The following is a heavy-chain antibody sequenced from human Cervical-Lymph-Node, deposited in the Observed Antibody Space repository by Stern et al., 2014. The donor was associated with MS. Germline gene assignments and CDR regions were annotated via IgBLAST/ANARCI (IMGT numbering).Heavy chain of an antibody. CDR3: ARELAARRLDS. J-gene: IGHJ5*01. CDR2: IDVVGKK. CDR1: GFSVTTAY. V-gene: IGHV3-66*01. D-gene: IGHD6-6*01. Sequence: EVQLVESGGTLVQPGGSLRLSCEVAGFSVTTAYMTWVRQAPGKGLEWVSLIDVVGKKHYSASVKGRFTISRVTSKNAVSLEMNNLRVDDTAVYFWARELAARRLDSWGPGTLVLVSS.